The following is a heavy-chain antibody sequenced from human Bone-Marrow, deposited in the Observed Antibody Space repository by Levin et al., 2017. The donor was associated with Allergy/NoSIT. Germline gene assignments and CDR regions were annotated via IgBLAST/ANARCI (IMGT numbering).Heavy chain of an antibody. D-gene: IGHD3-22*01. CDR1: GGSISSYY. Sequence: PGGSLRLSCTVSGGSISSYYWSWIRQPAGKGLEWIGRIYTSGSTNYNPSLKSRVTMSVDTSKNQFSLKLSSVTAADTAVYYCARQSAQYYYDSSGYSAVAFDIWGQGTMVTVSS. CDR3: ARQSAQYYYDSSGYSAVAFDI. CDR2: IYTSGST. J-gene: IGHJ3*02. V-gene: IGHV4-4*07.